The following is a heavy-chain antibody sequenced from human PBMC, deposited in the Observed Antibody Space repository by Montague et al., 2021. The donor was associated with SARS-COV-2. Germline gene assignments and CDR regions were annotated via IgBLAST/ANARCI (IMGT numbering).Heavy chain of an antibody. V-gene: IGHV3-48*03. CDR2: ISSSGSTI. Sequence: SLRLSCAASGFTFSSYEMNWVRQAPGKGLEWVSYISSSGSTIYYADSVKGQFTISRDNAKNSLYLQMNSLRAEDTAVYYCARDRAWIQLWSHYYYYYGMDVGGQGTTVTVSS. D-gene: IGHD5-18*01. CDR1: GFTFSSYE. CDR3: ARDRAWIQLWSHYYYYYGMDV. J-gene: IGHJ6*02.